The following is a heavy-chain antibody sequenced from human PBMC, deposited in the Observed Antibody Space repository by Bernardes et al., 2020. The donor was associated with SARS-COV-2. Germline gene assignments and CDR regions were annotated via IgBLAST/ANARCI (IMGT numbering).Heavy chain of an antibody. Sequence: GGSLRLSCAASGFTFSIYAMHWVRQAPGKGLEWVAVISYDGSNKYYADSVKGRFTISRDNSKNTLYLQMNSLRAEDTAVYYCARAASGTYYSPFDYWGQGTLVTVSS. CDR3: ARAASGTYYSPFDY. CDR2: ISYDGSNK. D-gene: IGHD1-26*01. J-gene: IGHJ4*02. CDR1: GFTFSIYA. V-gene: IGHV3-30-3*01.